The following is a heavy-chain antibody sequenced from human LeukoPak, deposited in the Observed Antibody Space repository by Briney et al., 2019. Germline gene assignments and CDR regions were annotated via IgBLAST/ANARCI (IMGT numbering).Heavy chain of an antibody. CDR2: ISGSGGST. D-gene: IGHD6-19*01. J-gene: IGHJ4*02. CDR3: ARAVAVFPIDY. V-gene: IGHV3-23*01. CDR1: GFTFSSYA. Sequence: GGSLRLSCAASGFTFSSYAMSWVRQARGKGLECVSAISGSGGSTYYADSVKGRFTISRDNSKNTLYLQMNSLRAEDTAVYYCARAVAVFPIDYWGQGTLVTVSS.